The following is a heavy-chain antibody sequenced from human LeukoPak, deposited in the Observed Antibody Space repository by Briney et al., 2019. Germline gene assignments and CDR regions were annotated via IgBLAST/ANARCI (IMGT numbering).Heavy chain of an antibody. J-gene: IGHJ4*02. CDR2: ISGSGAST. CDR1: GFTLSTNA. CDR3: ARVNSRRSTSCPLDY. Sequence: PGGSLRLSCLTSGFTLSTNAMSWVRQAPGKGLEWISGISGSGASTYYADSVKGRFTISRDDSRNTLYLQMNSLRAEDTAVYYCARVNSRRSTSCPLDYWGQGTLVTVSS. V-gene: IGHV3-23*01. D-gene: IGHD2-2*01.